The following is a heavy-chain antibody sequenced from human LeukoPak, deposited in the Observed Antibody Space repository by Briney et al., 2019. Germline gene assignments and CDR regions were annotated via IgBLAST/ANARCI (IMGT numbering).Heavy chain of an antibody. Sequence: GGSLRLSCAASGFMFINYWMSWVRQAPGKGLEWVANIKQDGSDKNYVDSVKGRFTISRDNAKNSLYLQMNSLRAEDTAVYYCAKYSYGSGTSFGPWGQGTLVTVSS. V-gene: IGHV3-7*01. D-gene: IGHD3-10*01. CDR3: AKYSYGSGTSFGP. J-gene: IGHJ5*02. CDR1: GFMFINYW. CDR2: IKQDGSDK.